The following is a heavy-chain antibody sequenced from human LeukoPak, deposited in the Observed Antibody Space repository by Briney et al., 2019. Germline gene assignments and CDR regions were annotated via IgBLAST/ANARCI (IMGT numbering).Heavy chain of an antibody. CDR3: ARQSVWSKYFDY. Sequence: ETLSLTCTVSGYSISSGYYWGWLRQPPGKGLEWIGSIYHSGSTYYNPSLKSRVTISVDTSKNQFSLKLSSVTAADTAVYYCARQSVWSKYFDYWGQGTLVTVSS. J-gene: IGHJ4*02. CDR2: IYHSGST. CDR1: GYSISSGYY. D-gene: IGHD2-21*01. V-gene: IGHV4-38-2*02.